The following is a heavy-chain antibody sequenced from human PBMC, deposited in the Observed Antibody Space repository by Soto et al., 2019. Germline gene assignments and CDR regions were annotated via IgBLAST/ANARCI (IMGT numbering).Heavy chain of an antibody. J-gene: IGHJ4*02. D-gene: IGHD1-1*01. CDR3: ARRYGYSFDY. CDR1: GDSISSGGYS. Sequence: SETLSLTCAVSGDSISSGGYSWNWIRQPPGKGLEWIGYIYHSGNTFYSPSLKSRVTISVDGSKNQFFLRLSSVTAADTAVYYCARRYGYSFDYWGQGTLVTVSS. V-gene: IGHV4-30-2*01. CDR2: IYHSGNT.